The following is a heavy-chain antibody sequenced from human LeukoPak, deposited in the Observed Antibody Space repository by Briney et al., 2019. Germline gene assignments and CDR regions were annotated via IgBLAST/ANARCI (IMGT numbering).Heavy chain of an antibody. J-gene: IGHJ4*02. CDR3: ARDDCSGGTCLGGY. D-gene: IGHD2-15*01. Sequence: AGGSLRLSCAASGFTFSNYAMHWVRQAPGKGLEWVTLISYDGTNKYYAGSVKGRFTISRDNSKNTLYLQMNSLRVEDTAVYYCARDDCSGGTCLGGYWGQGTLVTVSS. CDR1: GFTFSNYA. CDR2: ISYDGTNK. V-gene: IGHV3-30-3*01.